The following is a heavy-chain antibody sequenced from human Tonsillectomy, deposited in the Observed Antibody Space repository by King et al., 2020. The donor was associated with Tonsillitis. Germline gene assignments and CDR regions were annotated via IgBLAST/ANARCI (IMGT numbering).Heavy chain of an antibody. J-gene: IGHJ4*02. V-gene: IGHV4-34*01. Sequence: VQLQQWGAGLLKPSETLSLTCAVSGGSFSGYCWSWVRQPPGRGLEWIGEIADSGSTNYNPSLKSRVTISIDTSKNQFSLKLSSVTAAATAVYYCASRIAVAGDSYFDNWGQGTLVTVSS. CDR2: IADSGST. CDR3: ASRIAVAGDSYFDN. D-gene: IGHD6-19*01. CDR1: GGSFSGYC.